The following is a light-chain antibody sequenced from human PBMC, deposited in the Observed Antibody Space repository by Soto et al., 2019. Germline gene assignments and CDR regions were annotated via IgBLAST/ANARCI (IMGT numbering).Light chain of an antibody. CDR1: QSISSW. J-gene: IGKJ5*01. Sequence: IKMTQSPSTLSASVGDSVTIPCLASQSISSWLAWYQQKPGKATKLLLYQASSLESGVPSRFGGSGSWTEFTLHSSSLQPDDFATYYGQQRGEWPPGATFGQGTRLEIK. V-gene: IGKV1-5*03. CDR3: QQRGEWPPGAT. CDR2: QAS.